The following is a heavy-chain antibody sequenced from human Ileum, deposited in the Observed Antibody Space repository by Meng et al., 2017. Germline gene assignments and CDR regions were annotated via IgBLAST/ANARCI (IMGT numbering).Heavy chain of an antibody. J-gene: IGHJ4*02. D-gene: IGHD2/OR15-2a*01. CDR3: ASSTSGPELNY. CDR2: IYQVGST. CDR1: GGAISSSAYS. V-gene: IGHV4-30-2*01. Sequence: HLQLQESGSGLVTSSQTLSLTCTVSGGAISSSAYSWTWIRQPPGTGLEWIGYIYQVGSTNYNPSLKSRVTIFVDTSKNQFSLKLTSVTAADTAVYYCASSTSGPELNYWGQGTLVTVSS.